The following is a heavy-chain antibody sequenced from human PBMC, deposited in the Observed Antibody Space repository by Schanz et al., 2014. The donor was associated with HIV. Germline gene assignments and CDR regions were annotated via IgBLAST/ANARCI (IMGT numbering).Heavy chain of an antibody. J-gene: IGHJ4*02. D-gene: IGHD2-21*02. Sequence: QVQLVQSGAEVKKPGSSVKVSCKASGGTFSSSAISWVRHPPGQGLEWMGGIIPIFDTTNYAQKFQGRVTIAADKSTSTVYMDLSSLRSEDTAVYYCARTYTGDWSTGADWGQGTLVTVSS. V-gene: IGHV1-69*06. CDR2: IIPIFDTT. CDR3: ARTYTGDWSTGAD. CDR1: GGTFSSSA.